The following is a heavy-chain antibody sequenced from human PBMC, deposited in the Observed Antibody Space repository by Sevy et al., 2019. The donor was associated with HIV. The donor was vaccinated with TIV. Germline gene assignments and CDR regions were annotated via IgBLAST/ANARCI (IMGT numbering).Heavy chain of an antibody. CDR2: IGTAGDT. CDR3: ARGRYSSGWYVRLRYWYFDL. J-gene: IGHJ2*01. Sequence: GGSLRLSCAASGFTFSSYDMHWVRQATGKGLEWVSAIGTAGDTYYPGSVKGRFPISRENAKNSLYLQMNSLSAGDTAVYYCARGRYSSGWYVRLRYWYFDLWGRGTLVTVSS. D-gene: IGHD6-19*01. CDR1: GFTFSSYD. V-gene: IGHV3-13*01.